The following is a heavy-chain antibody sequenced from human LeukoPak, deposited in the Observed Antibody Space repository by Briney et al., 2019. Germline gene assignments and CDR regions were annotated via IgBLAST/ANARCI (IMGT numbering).Heavy chain of an antibody. D-gene: IGHD3-3*01. CDR2: IIPILGIA. J-gene: IGHJ4*02. V-gene: IGHV1-69*04. CDR3: ARETKDDFWSGYPFDY. Sequence: ASVKVSCKASGGTFSSYTIGWVRQAPGQGLEWMGRIIPILGIANYAQKFQGRVTITADKSTSTAYMELSSLRSEDTAVYYCARETKDDFWSGYPFDYWGQGTLVTVSS. CDR1: GGTFSSYT.